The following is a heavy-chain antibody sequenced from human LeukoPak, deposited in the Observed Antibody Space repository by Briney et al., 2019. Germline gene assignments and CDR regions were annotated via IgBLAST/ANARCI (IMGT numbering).Heavy chain of an antibody. CDR1: GFTFSGYA. CDR2: ISYDGSNK. Sequence: GGSLRLSCAASGFTFSGYAMHWVRQAPGKGLEWVAVISYDGSNKYYADSVKGRFTISRDNSKNTLYLQMNSLRAEDTAVYYCARDSSMDVWGQGTTVTVSS. J-gene: IGHJ6*02. CDR3: ARDSSMDV. V-gene: IGHV3-30*04.